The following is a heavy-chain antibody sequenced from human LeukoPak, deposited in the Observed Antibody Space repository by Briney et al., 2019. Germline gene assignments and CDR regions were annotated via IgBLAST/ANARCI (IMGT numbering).Heavy chain of an antibody. CDR3: ARFKVGTNTTQKNAFDI. CDR2: ISFDATKE. D-gene: IGHD1-1*01. Sequence: GGSLRLSCAASGFTFSNYAMHWVRQAPGKGLEWVAVISFDATKEYFGKSVKGRFTIARDNSKATLYLQMHRLRIEDTALYFCARFKVGTNTTQKNAFDIWGRGTVVAVSS. V-gene: IGHV3-30*01. J-gene: IGHJ3*02. CDR1: GFTFSNYA.